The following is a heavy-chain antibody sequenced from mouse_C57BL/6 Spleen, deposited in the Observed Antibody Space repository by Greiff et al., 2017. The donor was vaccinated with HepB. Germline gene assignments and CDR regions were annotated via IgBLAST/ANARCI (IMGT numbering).Heavy chain of an antibody. J-gene: IGHJ3*01. V-gene: IGHV1-82*01. CDR1: GYAFSSSW. D-gene: IGHD6-2*01. CDR3: ARSLSGFAY. CDR2: IYPGDGDT. Sequence: QVQLKESGPELVKPGASVKISCKASGYAFSSSWMNWVKQRPGKGLEWIGRIYPGDGDTNYNGKFKGKATLTADKSSSTAYMQLSSLTSEDSAVYFCARSLSGFAYWGQGTLVTVSA.